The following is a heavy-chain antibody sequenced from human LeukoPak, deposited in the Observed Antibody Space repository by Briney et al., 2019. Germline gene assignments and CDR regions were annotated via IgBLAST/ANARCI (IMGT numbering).Heavy chain of an antibody. D-gene: IGHD5-18*01. CDR1: GYSFTSYW. CDR2: IYPGDSDT. Sequence: PGESLKISCKDSGYSFTSYWIGWVRQMPGKGLEWMGTIYPGDSDTRYSPSFQGQVTISADKSINTAYLQWSSLKASDTAVYYCARRGEAMDPFDYWGQGTLVTVSS. V-gene: IGHV5-51*01. J-gene: IGHJ4*02. CDR3: ARRGEAMDPFDY.